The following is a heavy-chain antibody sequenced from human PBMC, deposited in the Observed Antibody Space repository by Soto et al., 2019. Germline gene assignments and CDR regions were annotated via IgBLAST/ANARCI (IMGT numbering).Heavy chain of an antibody. D-gene: IGHD3-10*01. CDR2: INRNGRA. V-gene: IGHV4-34*01. Sequence: PSETLSLTCAGYGESFSGQYWSWIRQPPGEGLEWIGEINRNGRANYNPSLKSRVALSVDTSKNQFSLKMTSMTAADTAVYYCATRREITMVRGVIYYFDYWGQGTLVT. CDR1: GESFSGQY. J-gene: IGHJ4*02. CDR3: ATRREITMVRGVIYYFDY.